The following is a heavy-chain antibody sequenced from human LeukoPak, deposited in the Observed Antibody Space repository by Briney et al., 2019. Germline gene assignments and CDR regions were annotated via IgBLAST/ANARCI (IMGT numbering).Heavy chain of an antibody. CDR1: GFTFSNYA. D-gene: IGHD3-9*01. CDR3: AKWGDYDVLTGYYDSDY. J-gene: IGHJ4*02. Sequence: QAGGSLRLSCAASGFTFSNYAMSWVRQAPGKGLEWVSAIVGSGASTYYADSVKGRFTISRDNSKNTLYLQMNSLRAEDTALYYCAKWGDYDVLTGYYDSDYWGQGTLVTVSS. CDR2: IVGSGAST. V-gene: IGHV3-23*01.